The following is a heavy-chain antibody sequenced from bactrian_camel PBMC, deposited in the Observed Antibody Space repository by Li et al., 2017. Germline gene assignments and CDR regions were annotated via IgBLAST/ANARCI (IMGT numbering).Heavy chain of an antibody. D-gene: IGHD6*01. CDR1: GDTHSIKY. V-gene: IGHV3S54*01. J-gene: IGHJ4*01. CDR2: IDIGTGSI. CDR3: AAESYTRRGRLWYRVEDYTF. Sequence: VQLVESGGGSVQTGGSLRLSCAASGDTHSIKYMGWYRQTPGKWREGVAVIDIGTGSIYYADPVKGRFTISRDNAKNTLYLQMSSLSPADTAMYYCAAESYTRRGRLWYRVEDYTFRGQGTQVTVS.